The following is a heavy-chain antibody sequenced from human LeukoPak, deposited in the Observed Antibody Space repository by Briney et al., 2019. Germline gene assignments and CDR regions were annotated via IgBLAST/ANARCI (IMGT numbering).Heavy chain of an antibody. V-gene: IGHV4-38-2*02. CDR3: ARDGTWGSLIDWYFDL. Sequence: SETLSLTCTVSGYSISSGYYWGWIRQPPGKGLEWIGSIYHSGSTYYNPSLKSRVTISVDTSKNQFSLKLSSVTAADTAVYYCARDGTWGSLIDWYFDLWGRGTLVTVSS. CDR1: GYSISSGYY. CDR2: IYHSGST. J-gene: IGHJ2*01. D-gene: IGHD7-27*01.